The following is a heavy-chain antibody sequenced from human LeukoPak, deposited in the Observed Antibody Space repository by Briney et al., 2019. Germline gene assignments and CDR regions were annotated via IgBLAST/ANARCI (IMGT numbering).Heavy chain of an antibody. V-gene: IGHV3-48*03. CDR2: FAGSDTTQ. D-gene: IGHD3-22*01. CDR1: GFVFRAYE. J-gene: IGHJ4*02. CDR3: TALGYHLVS. Sequence: GGSLRLSCAASGFVFRAYEMNWVRQAPGKGLEGVAYFAGSDTTQYYADSVRGRLTLSRDNANNSLYLQMNRLRAKDTGLYYCTALGYHLVSSGQRTLGTVSS.